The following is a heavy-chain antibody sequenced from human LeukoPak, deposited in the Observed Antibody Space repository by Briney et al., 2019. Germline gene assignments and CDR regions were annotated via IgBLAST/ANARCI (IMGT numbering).Heavy chain of an antibody. CDR1: GSTFSSYW. Sequence: GGSLRLSCAASGSTFSSYWMSWVRQAPGKGLEWVANIKQDGSEKYYVDSVKGRFTISRDNAKNSLYLQMNSLRAEDTAVYYCARLRQLDLDYWGQGTLVTVSS. J-gene: IGHJ4*02. V-gene: IGHV3-7*01. CDR3: ARLRQLDLDY. D-gene: IGHD6-13*01. CDR2: IKQDGSEK.